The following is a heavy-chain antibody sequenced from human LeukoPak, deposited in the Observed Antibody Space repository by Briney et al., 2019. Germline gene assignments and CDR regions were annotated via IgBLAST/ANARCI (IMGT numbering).Heavy chain of an antibody. V-gene: IGHV4-34*01. D-gene: IGHD2-21*02. J-gene: IGHJ4*02. Sequence: SETLSLTCAVSGGSFSGYYWTWIRQPPGKGLEWIGEINHSGNANYNPSLKSRVTISLDMSENHFSLKLTSVTAADTAVYYCARQNTLAHCGGDCYRWGQGTLVTVSS. CDR1: GGSFSGYY. CDR3: ARQNTLAHCGGDCYR. CDR2: INHSGNA.